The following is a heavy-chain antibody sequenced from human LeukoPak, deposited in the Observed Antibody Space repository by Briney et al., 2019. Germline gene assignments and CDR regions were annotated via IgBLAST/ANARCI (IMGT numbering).Heavy chain of an antibody. CDR3: ARDPSNTSGHNAWFDY. CDR1: GYTFNRHG. D-gene: IGHD2-15*01. Sequence: ASVKASCKASGYTFNRHGTSWVRQAPGQGPEWMGWISCYNGDTHYAQNYQGRLTMTTDTSTSTAYMELRSLRSDDTAVYYCARDPSNTSGHNAWFDYWGQGTLVTVSS. V-gene: IGHV1-18*01. CDR2: ISCYNGDT. J-gene: IGHJ5*01.